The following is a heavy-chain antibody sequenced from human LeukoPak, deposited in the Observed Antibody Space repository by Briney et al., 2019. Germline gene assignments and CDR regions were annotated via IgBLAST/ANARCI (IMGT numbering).Heavy chain of an antibody. CDR2: INSDGTNT. V-gene: IGHV3-74*01. J-gene: IGHJ4*02. D-gene: IGHD5-12*01. Sequence: GGSLRLSCAASGFTFSRYWMHWVRQAPGKGLVWVSRINSDGTNTNYAGSVKGRFTISRDNAKNTLYLQMNSLRVEDTAVYYCASGYARSARHQSDFWGQGTVVTVSS. CDR1: GFTFSRYW. CDR3: ASGYARSARHQSDF.